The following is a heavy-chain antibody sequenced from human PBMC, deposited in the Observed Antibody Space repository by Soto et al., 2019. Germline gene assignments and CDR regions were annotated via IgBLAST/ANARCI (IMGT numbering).Heavy chain of an antibody. CDR2: IIPISGTA. Sequence: QVQLVQSGAEVMKPGSSVKVSCKASGGTFSSYAISWVRQAPGQGLEWMGGIIPISGTANYAQKFQGRVTITADESTSTAYMELSSLISEDTAVYYCARSQGSSTTLEIYYFYYYGMDVWGQGSTVTVPS. J-gene: IGHJ6*02. D-gene: IGHD2-2*01. CDR1: GGTFSSYA. V-gene: IGHV1-69*01. CDR3: ARSQGSSTTLEIYYFYYYGMDV.